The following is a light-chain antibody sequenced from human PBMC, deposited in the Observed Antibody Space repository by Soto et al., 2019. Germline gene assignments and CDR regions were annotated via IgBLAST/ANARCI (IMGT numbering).Light chain of an antibody. Sequence: QSVLTQPASVSGSPGQSITISCTGTSSDVGSQNSVSWYQQYPGKAPQLIIYDVSTRPSRTSNRFSGSKSGDTASLTISGLLAEDEADYFCSSYTGRNHVLFGGGTKLTV. CDR1: SSDVGSQNS. CDR3: SSYTGRNHVL. J-gene: IGLJ2*01. V-gene: IGLV2-14*03. CDR2: DVS.